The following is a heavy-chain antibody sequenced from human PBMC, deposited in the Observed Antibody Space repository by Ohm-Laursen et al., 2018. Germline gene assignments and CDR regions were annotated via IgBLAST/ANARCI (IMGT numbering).Heavy chain of an antibody. CDR2: ISSSGSTI. V-gene: IGHV3-48*03. CDR1: GFTFSIYA. Sequence: SLRLSCAASGFTFSIYAMSWVRQAPGKGLEWVSYISSSGSTIYYADSVKGRFTISRDNAKNSLYLQMNSLRAEDTAVYYCARGYGGYAPPVDVWGQGTTVTVSS. D-gene: IGHD2-2*01. CDR3: ARGYGGYAPPVDV. J-gene: IGHJ6*02.